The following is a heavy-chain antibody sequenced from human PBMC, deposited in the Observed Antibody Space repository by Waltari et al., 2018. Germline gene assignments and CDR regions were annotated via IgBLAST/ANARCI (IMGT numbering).Heavy chain of an antibody. V-gene: IGHV4-59*09. D-gene: IGHD5-12*01. CDR3: ARGGGYDYGGYYYYGMDV. Sequence: LKSRVTISVDTSKNQFSLKLSSVTAADTAVYYCARGGGYDYGGYYYYGMDVWGQGTTVTVSS. J-gene: IGHJ6*02.